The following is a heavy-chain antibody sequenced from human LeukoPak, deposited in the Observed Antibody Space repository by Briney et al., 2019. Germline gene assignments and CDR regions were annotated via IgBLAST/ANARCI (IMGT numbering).Heavy chain of an antibody. CDR2: IYYSGST. V-gene: IGHV4-61*08. J-gene: IGHJ5*02. CDR3: AGSAIINWFDP. CDR1: GGSISSGDYY. D-gene: IGHD2-2*01. Sequence: SSETLSLTCTVSGGSISSGDYYWGWIRQPPGKGLEWIGYIYYSGSTNYNPSLKSRVTISVDTSRNQFSLKLSSVTAADTAVYYCAGSAIINWFDPWGQGTLVTVSS.